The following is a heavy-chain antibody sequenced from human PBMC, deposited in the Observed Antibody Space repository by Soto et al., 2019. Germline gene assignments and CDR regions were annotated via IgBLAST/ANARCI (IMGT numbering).Heavy chain of an antibody. Sequence: SETLSLTCTVSGGSVSSGSYYWSWIRQPPGKGLEWIGYIYYSGSTNYNPSLKSRVTISVDTSKNQFSLKLSSVTAADTAVYYCARDLYENWFDPWGQGTLVTVYS. CDR2: IYYSGST. CDR1: GGSVSSGSYY. J-gene: IGHJ5*02. V-gene: IGHV4-61*01. D-gene: IGHD5-12*01. CDR3: ARDLYENWFDP.